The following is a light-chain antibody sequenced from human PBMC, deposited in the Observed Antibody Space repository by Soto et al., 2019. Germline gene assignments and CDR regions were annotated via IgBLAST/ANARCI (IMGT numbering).Light chain of an antibody. CDR2: DAS. J-gene: IGKJ1*01. CDR1: QSIENW. V-gene: IGKV1-5*01. Sequence: DIQMTQSPSTLSASVGDRVTITCRASQSIENWLAWYQQKPGKAPKLLIYDASSLESGVPSRVSGSGSGTDFTLTIASLQPGDFATYSCQQYYTYPWTFGQGTKVEIQ. CDR3: QQYYTYPWT.